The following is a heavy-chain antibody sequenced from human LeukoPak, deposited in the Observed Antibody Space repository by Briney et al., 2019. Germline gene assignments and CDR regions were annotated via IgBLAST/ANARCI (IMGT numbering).Heavy chain of an antibody. D-gene: IGHD6-25*01. CDR1: GFTFSSYD. Sequence: GGSLRLSCAASGFTFSSYDMSWVRQAPGKGLEWVSAISGSGSGTYYAGSVKGRFIISRDNSKNMLYLQMSSLRAEDTAVYYCAKDLSPAVAADWFDPWDQGTLVTVSS. V-gene: IGHV3-23*01. J-gene: IGHJ5*02. CDR2: ISGSGSGT. CDR3: AKDLSPAVAADWFDP.